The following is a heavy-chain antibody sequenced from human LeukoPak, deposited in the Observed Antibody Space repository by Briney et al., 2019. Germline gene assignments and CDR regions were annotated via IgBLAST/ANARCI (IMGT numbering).Heavy chain of an antibody. CDR3: ATQRGIAVAGSNWFDP. D-gene: IGHD6-19*01. CDR2: FDPEDGET. Sequence: ASAKVSCKVSGYTLTELSMHWVRQAPGKGLEWMGGFDPEDGETIYAQKFQGRVTMTEDTSTDTAYMELSSLRSEDTAVYYCATQRGIAVAGSNWFDPWGQGTLVTVSS. CDR1: GYTLTELS. V-gene: IGHV1-24*01. J-gene: IGHJ5*02.